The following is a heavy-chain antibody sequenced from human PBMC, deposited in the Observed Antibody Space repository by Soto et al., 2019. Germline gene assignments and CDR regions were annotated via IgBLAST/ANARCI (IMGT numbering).Heavy chain of an antibody. CDR1: GFTFDDYA. D-gene: IGHD3-10*01. CDR2: ISWNSGSI. Sequence: SLRLSCAASGFTFDDYAMHWVRQAPGKGLEWVSGISWNSGSIGYADSVKGRFTISRDNAKNSLYLQMNSLRAEDTALYYCAKDMEVRGGPFDYWGQGTLVTVSS. CDR3: AKDMEVRGGPFDY. V-gene: IGHV3-9*01. J-gene: IGHJ4*02.